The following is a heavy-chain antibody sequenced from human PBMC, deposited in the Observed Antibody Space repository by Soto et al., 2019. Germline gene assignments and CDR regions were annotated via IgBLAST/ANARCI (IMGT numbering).Heavy chain of an antibody. CDR2: IKSKTDGGTT. J-gene: IGHJ4*02. Sequence: EVQLVESGGGLVKPGGSLRLSCAASGFTFSNAWMSWVRQAPGKGLEWVGRIKSKTDGGTTDYAAPVKGRFTISRDDSKNTLYLQMNSTNTEDTAVYYCTTGSGWWFGDVGTNRDYWGQGTLVTVSS. CDR3: TTGSGWWFGDVGTNRDY. V-gene: IGHV3-15*01. D-gene: IGHD3-10*01. CDR1: GFTFSNAW.